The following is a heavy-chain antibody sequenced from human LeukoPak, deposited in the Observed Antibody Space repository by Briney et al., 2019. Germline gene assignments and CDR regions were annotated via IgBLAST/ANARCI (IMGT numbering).Heavy chain of an antibody. CDR1: GGSISSYY. D-gene: IGHD2-21*01. CDR3: ARKNPAYCGGDCYSYAFDI. J-gene: IGHJ3*02. CDR2: IYYSGST. V-gene: IGHV4-59*01. Sequence: PSETLSLTCTVSGGSISSYYWSWIRRPPGKGLEWIGDIYYSGSTKYNPSPKSRVTISVDTSKNQCSLKLSSVTAADTAVYYCARKNPAYCGGDCYSYAFDIWGQGTMVTVSS.